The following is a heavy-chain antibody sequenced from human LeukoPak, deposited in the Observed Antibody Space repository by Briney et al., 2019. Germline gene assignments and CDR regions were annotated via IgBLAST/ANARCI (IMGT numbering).Heavy chain of an antibody. CDR1: GYTFTDYY. V-gene: IGHV1-2*02. D-gene: IGHD3-16*01. J-gene: IGHJ4*02. CDR2: INPNSGGT. CDR3: ARAYTSPNGPY. Sequence: ASVKVSCKASGYTFTDYYLHWVRQAPGHGLEWMGWINPNSGGTNYAQKSQGRVTMTRDTSITTAYMELNRLRSDDTAVCYCARAYTSPNGPYWGQGILVTVSS.